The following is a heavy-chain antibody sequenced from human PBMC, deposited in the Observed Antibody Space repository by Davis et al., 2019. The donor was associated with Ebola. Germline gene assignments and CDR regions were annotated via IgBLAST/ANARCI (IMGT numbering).Heavy chain of an antibody. CDR1: GSPSTNYS. CDR2: INKDGSQK. V-gene: IGHV3-7*03. J-gene: IGHJ4*02. D-gene: IGHD4-11*01. Sequence: PGRSLRPSCPPSGSPSTNYSMTWVRQLSGKGPEWVALINKDGSQKNYLDSVKGRFTISRDNAKNSLYLQMNSLRAEDTALYYCAKDFATVTPYYFDYWGQGTLVTVSS. CDR3: AKDFATVTPYYFDY.